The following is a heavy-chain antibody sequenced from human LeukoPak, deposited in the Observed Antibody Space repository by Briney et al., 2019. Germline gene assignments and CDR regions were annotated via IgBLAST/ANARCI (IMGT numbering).Heavy chain of an antibody. J-gene: IGHJ4*02. Sequence: ASVKVSCKASGGTFSSYAISWVRQAPGQGLEWMGGIIPIFGTANYAQKFQGRVTITADESTSTAYMELSSLRSDDTAVYYCARDPLDSSGYDYWGQGTLVTVSS. CDR3: ARDPLDSSGYDY. CDR1: GGTFSSYA. V-gene: IGHV1-69*13. D-gene: IGHD3-22*01. CDR2: IIPIFGTA.